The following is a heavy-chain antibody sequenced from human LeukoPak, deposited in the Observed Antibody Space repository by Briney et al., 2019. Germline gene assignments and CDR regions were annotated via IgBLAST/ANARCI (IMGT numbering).Heavy chain of an antibody. J-gene: IGHJ5*02. CDR1: GGSFSDYY. CDR2: INHSGST. D-gene: IGHD3-22*01. Sequence: SETLSLTCAVYGGSFSDYYWSCIRQPPGKGLEWIGEINHSGSTNYNPSLKSRVTMSMDTSKNQLSLKLSSVTAADTAVYYCARGLTYYYDSGGYYTPYNWFDPWGQGTLVTVSS. CDR3: ARGLTYYYDSGGYYTPYNWFDP. V-gene: IGHV4-34*01.